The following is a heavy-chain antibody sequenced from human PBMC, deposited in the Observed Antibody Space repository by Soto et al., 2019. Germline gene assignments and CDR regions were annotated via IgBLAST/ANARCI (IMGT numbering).Heavy chain of an antibody. CDR2: ISGSGGST. D-gene: IGHD3-9*01. Sequence: EVQLLESGGGLVQPGGSLRLSCAASGFTFSSYAMSWVRQAPGKGLEWVSAISGSGGSTYYADSVKGRFTISRDNSKNTLYLQMNSLRAEDTAVYYCAKDGVMYYDILTGYPTNWGQGTLVTVSS. V-gene: IGHV3-23*01. CDR3: AKDGVMYYDILTGYPTN. J-gene: IGHJ4*02. CDR1: GFTFSSYA.